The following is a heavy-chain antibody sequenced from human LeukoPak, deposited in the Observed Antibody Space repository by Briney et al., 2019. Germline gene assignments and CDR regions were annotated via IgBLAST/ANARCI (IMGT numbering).Heavy chain of an antibody. CDR3: ARGTYNYYDFWSGYAPYYYYYMDV. V-gene: IGHV4-38-2*01. CDR1: GYSISSAYY. J-gene: IGHJ6*03. D-gene: IGHD3-3*01. CDR2: IYHSGST. Sequence: SETLSLTCAVSGYSISSAYYWGWIRQPPGKGLEWIGSIYHSGSTHYNPSLKSRVTISADTSKNQFSLKLTSLTAADTAVYYCARGTYNYYDFWSGYAPYYYYYMDVWGTGTTVTVSS.